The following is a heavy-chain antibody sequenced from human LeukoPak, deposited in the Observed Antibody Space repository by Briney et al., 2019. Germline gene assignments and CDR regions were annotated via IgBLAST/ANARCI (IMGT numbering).Heavy chain of an antibody. J-gene: IGHJ4*02. V-gene: IGHV1-69*13. Sequence: SVKVSCKASGGTFSSYAISWVREAPGQGLEWMGGIIPIFGTANYAQKFQGRVTITADESTSTAYMELSSLRSEDTAVYYCAGLLEWFPFDYWGQGTLVTVSS. CDR1: GGTFSSYA. D-gene: IGHD3-3*01. CDR3: AGLLEWFPFDY. CDR2: IIPIFGTA.